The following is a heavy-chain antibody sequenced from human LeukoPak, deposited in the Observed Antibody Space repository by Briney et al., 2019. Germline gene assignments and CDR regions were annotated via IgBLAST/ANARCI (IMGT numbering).Heavy chain of an antibody. CDR2: IHYSGRA. V-gene: IGHV4-59*12. D-gene: IGHD2-2*02. Sequence: SETLSLTCSVSGGSISGYYWTWVRQPPGKGLEWIGQIHYSGRADYNPSLKSRVTISVDTSKNQFSLKLSSVTAADTAVYYCARGLSVVVPAAIGQARYYYYMDVWGKGTTVTVSS. CDR3: ARGLSVVVPAAIGQARYYYYMDV. J-gene: IGHJ6*03. CDR1: GGSISGYY.